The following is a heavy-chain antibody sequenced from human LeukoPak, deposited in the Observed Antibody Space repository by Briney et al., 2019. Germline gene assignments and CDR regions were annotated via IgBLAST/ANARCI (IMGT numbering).Heavy chain of an antibody. Sequence: GGSLRLSCAASGFTVSSNYMSWVRQAPGKGLEWVSVIYSGGSTYYADSVKGRFTISRDNSKNTLYLQMNSLRAEDTAVYYCARDRHYYDSSGYTYYFDYWGQGTLVTVSS. D-gene: IGHD3-22*01. CDR2: IYSGGST. J-gene: IGHJ4*02. CDR1: GFTVSSNY. CDR3: ARDRHYYDSSGYTYYFDY. V-gene: IGHV3-53*01.